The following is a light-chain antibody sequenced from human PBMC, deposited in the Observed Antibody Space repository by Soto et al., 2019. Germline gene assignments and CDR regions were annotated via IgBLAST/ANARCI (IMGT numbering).Light chain of an antibody. CDR1: SSNIGRNT. CDR2: SNN. CDR3: AAWDNSRSEYV. J-gene: IGLJ1*01. Sequence: QSVLTQPPSASETPGQRVTISCSGSSSNIGRNTVNWYQQLPGTAPKLVIYSNNQRPSGVPDRFSGSKSGTSGSLAISGLQSEDEADYYCAAWDNSRSEYVFGTGTKLTVL. V-gene: IGLV1-44*01.